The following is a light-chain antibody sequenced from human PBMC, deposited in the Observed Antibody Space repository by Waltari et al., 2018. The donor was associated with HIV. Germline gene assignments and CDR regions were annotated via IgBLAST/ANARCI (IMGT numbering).Light chain of an antibody. Sequence: QSALTQPASVSGSPGQSLPISRTGTPSDVGASYYASWFQLHPGKAPKLMIYEVSNRPSGVSNRFSGSKSGNTASLTISGLQAEDEADYFCSSYTGSSTLYVFGTGTKVTVL. J-gene: IGLJ1*01. CDR3: SSYTGSSTLYV. V-gene: IGLV2-14*01. CDR1: PSDVGASYY. CDR2: EVS.